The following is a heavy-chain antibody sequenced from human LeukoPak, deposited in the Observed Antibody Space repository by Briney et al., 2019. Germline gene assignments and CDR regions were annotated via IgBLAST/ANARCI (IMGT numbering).Heavy chain of an antibody. CDR2: IGYDGPDK. J-gene: IGHJ6*03. CDR1: GFNFATYG. CDR3: AKDGLMALRSSLGRRVLREDYYYHMDV. V-gene: IGHV3-30*02. D-gene: IGHD3-10*01. Sequence: GGSLRLSCAASGFNFATYGSHWVRQAPGKGLEWVAFIGYDGPDKFYADSVKGRFTISRDNSRNTVYLQMKSLRGEDTAVYYCAKDGLMALRSSLGRRVLREDYYYHMDVWGKGTTAIVSS.